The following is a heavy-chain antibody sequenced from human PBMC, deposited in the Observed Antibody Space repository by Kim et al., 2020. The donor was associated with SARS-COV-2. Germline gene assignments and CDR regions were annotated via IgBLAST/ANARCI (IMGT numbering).Heavy chain of an antibody. D-gene: IGHD3-22*01. Sequence: AQKFQGRVTITADESTSTAYMELSSLRSEDTAVYYCVITMIPQTHYYFDYWGQGTLVTVSS. CDR3: VITMIPQTHYYFDY. V-gene: IGHV1-69*01. J-gene: IGHJ4*02.